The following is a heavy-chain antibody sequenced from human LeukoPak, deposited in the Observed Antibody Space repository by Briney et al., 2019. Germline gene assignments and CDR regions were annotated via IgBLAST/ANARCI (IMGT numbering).Heavy chain of an antibody. CDR1: GFTFSSYG. CDR3: ANLLRWEPY. D-gene: IGHD4-23*01. CDR2: ISYDGSNK. V-gene: IGHV3-30*18. J-gene: IGHJ4*02. Sequence: GGSLRLSCAASGFTFSSYGMHWVRQAPGKGLEWVAVISYDGSNKYYADSVKGRFTISRDNSKNTLYLQMNSLRAEDTAVYYCANLLRWEPYWGQGTLITVSS.